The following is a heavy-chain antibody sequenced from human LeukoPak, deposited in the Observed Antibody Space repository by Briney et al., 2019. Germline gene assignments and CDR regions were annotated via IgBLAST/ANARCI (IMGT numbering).Heavy chain of an antibody. CDR3: ARDFLSGTTHYYYYGMDV. V-gene: IGHV1-2*02. CDR2: INPNSGGT. J-gene: IGHJ6*02. CDR1: GYTFTGYY. D-gene: IGHD1-7*01. Sequence: GASVKVSCKASGYTFTGYYMHWVRQAPGQGLEWMGWINPNSGGTNNAQKFQGRVTMTRDTSISTAYMELSRLRSDDTAVYYCARDFLSGTTHYYYYGMDVWGQGTTVTVSS.